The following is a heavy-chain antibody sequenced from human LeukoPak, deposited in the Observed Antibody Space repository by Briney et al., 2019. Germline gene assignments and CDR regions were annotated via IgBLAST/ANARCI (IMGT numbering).Heavy chain of an antibody. CDR1: GYTFTIYY. D-gene: IGHD1-26*01. V-gene: IGHV1-46*01. Sequence: EASVKGSFKASGYTFTIYYIHLVRQAPGQGLEWMGIINPSGGSTSYAQKFQGRVTMTRDTSTSTVYMELSSLRSEDTAVYYCARGQARSGRKIWGPWGQGTLVTVSS. CDR2: INPSGGST. CDR3: ARGQARSGRKIWGP. J-gene: IGHJ5*02.